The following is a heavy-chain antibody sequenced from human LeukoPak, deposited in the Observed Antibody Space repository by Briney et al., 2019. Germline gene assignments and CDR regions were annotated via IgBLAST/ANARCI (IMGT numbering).Heavy chain of an antibody. Sequence: PGVSLRLSCAASGFTFSSYSMNWVRQAPGKGLEWISYISSGGSTIYYADSVKGRFTISRGNAKNSLFLQMNSLRDEDTAVYFCARDQGMDVWGQGTTVTVSS. CDR3: ARDQGMDV. V-gene: IGHV3-48*02. CDR1: GFTFSSYS. CDR2: ISSGGSTI. J-gene: IGHJ6*02.